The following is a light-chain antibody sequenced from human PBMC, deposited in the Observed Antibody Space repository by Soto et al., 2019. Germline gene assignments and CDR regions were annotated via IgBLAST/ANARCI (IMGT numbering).Light chain of an antibody. CDR3: QQYGSSPPYT. CDR1: QSVSNNY. J-gene: IGKJ2*01. CDR2: GSS. Sequence: EVVLTQSPGTLSLSPGERATLSCRASQSVSNNYFAWYQQKPGQAPRLLIFGSSDRATGTPDRFSGSGSGTDFNLTISRLEPEDFAVYYCQQYGSSPPYTFGQGTKLEIK. V-gene: IGKV3-20*01.